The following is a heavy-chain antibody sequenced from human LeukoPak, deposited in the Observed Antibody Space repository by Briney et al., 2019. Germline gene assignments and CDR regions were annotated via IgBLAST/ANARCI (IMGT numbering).Heavy chain of an antibody. CDR2: MHTTGSS. D-gene: IGHD6-19*01. V-gene: IGHV4-4*07. Sequence: SETLSLTCTVSGGSIKNYYWSWIRQAAGRGLEWTGRMHTTGSSNYNPSLKSRVTMSVDTSKNQFSLKLSSVTAADTAVYYCARDGGSGWYDYWGQGILVTVSS. CDR3: ARDGGSGWYDY. CDR1: GGSIKNYY. J-gene: IGHJ4*02.